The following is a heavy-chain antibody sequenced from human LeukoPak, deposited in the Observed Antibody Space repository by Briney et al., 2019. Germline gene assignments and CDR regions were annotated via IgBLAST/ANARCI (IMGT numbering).Heavy chain of an antibody. CDR1: GYTFTSYG. CDR3: ARDKTAVVYASPYWYFDL. J-gene: IGHJ2*01. D-gene: IGHD2-8*02. V-gene: IGHV1-18*01. Sequence: ASEKVSCKASGYTFTSYGISWVRQAPGQGLEWMGWISAYNGNTNYAQKLQGRVTMTTDTSTSTAYMELRSLRSDDTAVYYCARDKTAVVYASPYWYFDLWGRGTLVTVSS. CDR2: ISAYNGNT.